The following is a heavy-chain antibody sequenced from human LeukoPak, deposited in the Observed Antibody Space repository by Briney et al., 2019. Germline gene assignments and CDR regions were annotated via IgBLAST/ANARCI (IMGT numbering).Heavy chain of an antibody. J-gene: IGHJ3*02. CDR3: ASALYDSSGADAFDI. Sequence: SETLSLTCTVSGGSISSYYWSWIRQPPGKGLEWIGYIYYGGSTNYNPSLKSRVTISVDTSKNQFSLKLSSVTAADTAVYYCASALYDSSGADAFDIWGQGTMVTVSS. V-gene: IGHV4-59*01. CDR2: IYYGGST. CDR1: GGSISSYY. D-gene: IGHD3-22*01.